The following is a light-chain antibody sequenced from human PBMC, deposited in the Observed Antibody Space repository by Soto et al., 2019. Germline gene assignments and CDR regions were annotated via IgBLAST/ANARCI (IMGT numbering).Light chain of an antibody. Sequence: QSALTQPASVSGSPGQSITISCTGTSSDVGDYNYVSWYQQRPGKAPKLIIYEVSNRPSGVSNRFSASKSGNTASLTISGLQAEDEAHYYCSSYTSSSTLYVVFGGGTKLTVL. J-gene: IGLJ2*01. CDR2: EVS. CDR3: SSYTSSSTLYVV. CDR1: SSDVGDYNY. V-gene: IGLV2-14*01.